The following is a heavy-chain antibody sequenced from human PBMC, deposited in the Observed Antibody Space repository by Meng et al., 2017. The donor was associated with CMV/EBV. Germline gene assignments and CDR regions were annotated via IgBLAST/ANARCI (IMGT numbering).Heavy chain of an antibody. J-gene: IGHJ4*02. V-gene: IGHV3-11*06. Sequence: AASGFTFSDYYMSWIRQAQGKGLEWVSYISSNSGYTDSADSVKGRFTISRDNAKNSLSLQMNSLRAEDTAVYYCARDLKGYSYGHDYWGQGTLVTVSS. CDR1: GFTFSDYY. CDR3: ARDLKGYSYGHDY. CDR2: ISSNSGYT. D-gene: IGHD5-18*01.